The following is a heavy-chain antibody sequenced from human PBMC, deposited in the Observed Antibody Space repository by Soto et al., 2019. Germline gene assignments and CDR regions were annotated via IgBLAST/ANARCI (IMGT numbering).Heavy chain of an antibody. CDR1: GYTFTSYG. V-gene: IGHV1-18*01. CDR2: ISAYNGNT. J-gene: IGHJ6*02. D-gene: IGHD3-22*01. CDR3: AREGYYDSSGYQYGMDV. Sequence: ASVKVSCKASGYTFTSYGISWVRQDHGQGLEWMGWISAYNGNTNYAQKLQGRVTMTTDTSTSTAYMELRSLRSDDTAVYYCAREGYYDSSGYQYGMDVWGQGTTVTVSS.